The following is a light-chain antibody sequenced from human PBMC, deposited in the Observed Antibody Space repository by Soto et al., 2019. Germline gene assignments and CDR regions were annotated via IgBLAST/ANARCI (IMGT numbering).Light chain of an antibody. J-gene: IGKJ4*01. Sequence: DIQMTQSPSTLSASVGDRVTITCRASQSISDWLAWYQQKPGKAPKLLIYDASGLESGVPSRFSGYGSGTEFTLTISSLQPDDFATYYCQQYNTYSLTFGGGTRVEIK. CDR2: DAS. CDR1: QSISDW. CDR3: QQYNTYSLT. V-gene: IGKV1-5*01.